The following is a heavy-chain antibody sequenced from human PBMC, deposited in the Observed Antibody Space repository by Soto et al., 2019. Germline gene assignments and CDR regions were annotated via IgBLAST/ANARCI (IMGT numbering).Heavy chain of an antibody. CDR1: GGTFSSYA. Sequence: ASVKVSCKASGGTFSSYAISWVRQAPGQGLEWMGWIIASIGKTKYSQKFQGRVTITRDTSASTAYMELSSLRSEDTAVYYCARGRDRVIPNWFDPWGQGTLVTVSS. D-gene: IGHD3-10*01. CDR2: IIASIGKT. CDR3: ARGRDRVIPNWFDP. V-gene: IGHV1-3*01. J-gene: IGHJ5*02.